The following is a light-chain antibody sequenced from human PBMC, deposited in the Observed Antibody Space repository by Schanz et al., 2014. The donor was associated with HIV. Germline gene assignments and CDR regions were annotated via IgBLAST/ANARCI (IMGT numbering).Light chain of an antibody. J-gene: IGLJ2*01. CDR2: DVS. CDR3: SSYTSSSTVV. CDR1: SSDIGAYNY. V-gene: IGLV2-14*03. Sequence: QSALTQPASVSGSPGQSITISCTGTSSDIGAYNYVSWYQQHPGRAPKLVISDVSSRPSGVSNRFSGSKSGNTASLTISGLQAEDEADYYCSSYTSSSTVVFGGGTQLTVL.